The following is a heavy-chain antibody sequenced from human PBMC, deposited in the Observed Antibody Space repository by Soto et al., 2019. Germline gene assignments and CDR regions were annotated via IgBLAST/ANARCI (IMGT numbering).Heavy chain of an antibody. CDR2: INAGNGNT. Sequence: GASVKVSCKASGYTFTSYAMHWVRQAPGQRLEWMGWINAGNGNTKYSQKFQGRVTITRDTSASTAYMELSSLRSEDTAVYYCARYFTGYYHYCIYFCGRGTTGTVSS. CDR1: GYTFTSYA. D-gene: IGHD3-9*01. J-gene: IGHJ6*04. V-gene: IGHV1-3*01. CDR3: ARYFTGYYHYCIYF.